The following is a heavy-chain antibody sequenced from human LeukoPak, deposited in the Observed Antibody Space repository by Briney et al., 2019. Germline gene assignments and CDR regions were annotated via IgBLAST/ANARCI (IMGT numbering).Heavy chain of an antibody. CDR1: GFTFSSYA. Sequence: GGSLRLSCAASGFTFSSYAMSWVRQAPGKGLEWVSAISGSGGSTYYADSVKGRFTISRDNSKNTLYLQMNSLRAEDTAVYYCASIFGTTGTTNGMDVWGQGTTVTVSS. CDR3: ASIFGTTGTTNGMDV. D-gene: IGHD1-1*01. J-gene: IGHJ6*02. CDR2: ISGSGGST. V-gene: IGHV3-23*01.